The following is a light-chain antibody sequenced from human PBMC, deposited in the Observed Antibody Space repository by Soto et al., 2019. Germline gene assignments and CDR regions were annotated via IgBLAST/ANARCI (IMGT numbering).Light chain of an antibody. CDR3: QQYDRLPYT. Sequence: DVQMTQSPSSLSASVGDRVTITCQASQDINHFLNWYQQKPGKAPNLLIYDASNLESGVPSTFSGTGSGTHFTLTITSLRPEDIATYYCQQYDRLPYTFRQGTKLDIK. CDR1: QDINHF. V-gene: IGKV1-33*01. CDR2: DAS. J-gene: IGKJ2*01.